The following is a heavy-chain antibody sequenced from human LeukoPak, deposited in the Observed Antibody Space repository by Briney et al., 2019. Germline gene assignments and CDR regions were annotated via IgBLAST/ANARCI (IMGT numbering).Heavy chain of an antibody. J-gene: IGHJ4*02. CDR3: ARDGRTIFGVATIIDY. Sequence: ASVKVSCKASGYTFTRYYIHWVRQAPGQGLEWMGIINPSGGSTTYAQKLQGRVTMTTDTSTSTAYMELRSLRSDDTAVYYCARDGRTIFGVATIIDYWGQGTLVTVSS. CDR1: GYTFTRYY. CDR2: INPSGGST. V-gene: IGHV1-46*01. D-gene: IGHD3-3*01.